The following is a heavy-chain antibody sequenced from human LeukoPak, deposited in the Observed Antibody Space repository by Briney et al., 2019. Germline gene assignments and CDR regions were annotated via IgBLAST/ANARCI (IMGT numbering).Heavy chain of an antibody. CDR1: RFTFSNYW. J-gene: IGHJ3*02. D-gene: IGHD1-26*01. CDR3: ARDANRVGATGASDI. CDR2: IKPDGNEK. Sequence: GGSLRLSCAASRFTFSNYWMSWVRQAPGKGLEWVANIKPDGNEKNYVDSVRGRFTISRDNAKNSLYLQMDSLRAEDTAVYYCARDANRVGATGASDIWGQGTMVIVSS. V-gene: IGHV3-7*01.